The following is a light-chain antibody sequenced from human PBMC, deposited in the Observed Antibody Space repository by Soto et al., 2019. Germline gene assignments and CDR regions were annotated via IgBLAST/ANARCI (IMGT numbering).Light chain of an antibody. CDR2: GAF. V-gene: IGKV3-20*01. CDR1: QSVSSIY. J-gene: IGKJ1*01. CDR3: QQYGSSPWT. Sequence: EIVLTQSPGTLSLSPGERATLSCRASQSVSSIYLAWYQQKPGQAPRLLIYGAFSRATDIPDRFSGSGSGTDFTLTISRLEPEDFAVYYCQQYGSSPWTFGQGTKVESK.